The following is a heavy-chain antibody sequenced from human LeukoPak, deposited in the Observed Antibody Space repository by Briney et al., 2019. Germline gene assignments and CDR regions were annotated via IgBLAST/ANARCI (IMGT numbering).Heavy chain of an antibody. CDR3: TTEDF. V-gene: IGHV3-15*01. D-gene: IGHD3/OR15-3a*01. Sequence: PGGSLILSCVGSGFTYSTAWMIWVRQAPGKGLEGVGRVKTNAEGGTIDYAAPVKGRFTITRDDSRNTVHLQMNSLKIEDTAVYYCTTEDFWGQRTLVTVSS. CDR2: VKTNAEGGTI. J-gene: IGHJ3*01. CDR1: GFTYSTAW.